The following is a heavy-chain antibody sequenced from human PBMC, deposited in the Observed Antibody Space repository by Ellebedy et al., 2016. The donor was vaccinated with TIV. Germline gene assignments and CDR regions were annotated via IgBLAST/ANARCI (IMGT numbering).Heavy chain of an antibody. V-gene: IGHV4-59*01. D-gene: IGHD3-22*01. CDR1: GGSISSYY. Sequence: SETLSLXXTVSGGSISSYYWGWIRQPPGKGLEWIGYIYYSGSTNYNPSLKSRVTISVDTSKNQFSLKLSSVTAADTAVYYCARSDGSGYTGWGQGTLVTVSS. CDR2: IYYSGST. J-gene: IGHJ4*02. CDR3: ARSDGSGYTG.